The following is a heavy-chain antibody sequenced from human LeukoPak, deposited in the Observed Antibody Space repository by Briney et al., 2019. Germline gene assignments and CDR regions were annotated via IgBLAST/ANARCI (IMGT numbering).Heavy chain of an antibody. CDR2: IYYTGST. CDR1: GYSISSGYC. Sequence: SETLSLTCTVSGYSISSGYCWGWIRQPPGKGLEWIGNIYYTGSTYYNPSLKSRVTISVDTSKNQFSLKLSSVTAADTAVYYCARLRIAARPLFDYWGQGTLVTVSS. D-gene: IGHD6-6*01. J-gene: IGHJ4*02. CDR3: ARLRIAARPLFDY. V-gene: IGHV4-38-2*02.